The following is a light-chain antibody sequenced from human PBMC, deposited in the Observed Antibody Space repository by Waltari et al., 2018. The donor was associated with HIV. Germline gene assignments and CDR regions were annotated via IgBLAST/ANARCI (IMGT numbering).Light chain of an antibody. J-gene: IGKJ4*01. CDR2: AAS. CDR1: QDINNH. V-gene: IGKV1-9*01. CDR3: QQLNIFPLT. Sequence: DIQLTQSPSFLSASVGDRVTITCRASQDINNHLAWYQQKPGKAPKLLIFAASTLQSGVPSRCSGSASRTEFTLTISSLQPEDFATYYCQQLNIFPLTFGGGTKVDIK.